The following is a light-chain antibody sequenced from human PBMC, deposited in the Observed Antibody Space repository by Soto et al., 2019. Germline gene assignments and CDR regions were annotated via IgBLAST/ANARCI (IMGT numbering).Light chain of an antibody. V-gene: IGKV3-15*01. CDR2: GAS. J-gene: IGKJ4*01. CDR1: QSVNNN. Sequence: EIIVTQSPATLSVSPGERATLSCRASQSVNNNLAWYQQXXXXXPRLLIYGASTRATGIPARFGGSGYGTEFTLTISSLQSEDFAIYYCQQYNNWPLLTFGGGTKVEIK. CDR3: QQYNNWPLLT.